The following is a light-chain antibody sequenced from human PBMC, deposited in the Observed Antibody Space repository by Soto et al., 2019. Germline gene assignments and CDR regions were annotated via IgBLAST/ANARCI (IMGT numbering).Light chain of an antibody. CDR1: QSISSY. J-gene: IGKJ1*01. V-gene: IGKV1-39*01. CDR3: QQSYSTPRT. CDR2: AAS. Sequence: DIQMTQSPSTLSGSVGDRVTITCRASQSISSYLNWYQQKPGKVPKLLIYAASSLQSGVPSRFSGSGSGTDFTLTISSLQPEDFATYYCQQSYSTPRTFGQGTKGGYQ.